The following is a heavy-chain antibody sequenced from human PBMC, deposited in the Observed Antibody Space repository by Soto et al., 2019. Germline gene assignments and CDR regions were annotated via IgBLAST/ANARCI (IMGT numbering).Heavy chain of an antibody. CDR2: ISSSSSYI. D-gene: IGHD2-2*01. Sequence: GGSLRLSCAASGFTFSSYAMHWVRQAPGKGLEWVSSISSSSSYIYYADSVRGRFTISRDNAKNSLYLQMNSLRAEDTAVYYCVRSVVDCSSTSCENCFDPWGQGTLVTVSS. J-gene: IGHJ5*02. V-gene: IGHV3-21*01. CDR1: GFTFSSYA. CDR3: VRSVVDCSSTSCENCFDP.